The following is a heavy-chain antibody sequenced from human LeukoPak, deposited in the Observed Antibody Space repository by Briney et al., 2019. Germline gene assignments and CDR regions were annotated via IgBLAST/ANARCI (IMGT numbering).Heavy chain of an antibody. CDR3: AKDAALVGATPDY. J-gene: IGHJ4*02. CDR2: ISYDGSNK. D-gene: IGHD1-26*01. Sequence: GRSLRLSCAASGFTFSSYGMHWVRQAPGKGLEWVAVISYDGSNKYYADSVKGRFTISRDNSKNTLYLQMNSLRAEDTAVYYCAKDAALVGATPDYWGQGTLVTVSS. CDR1: GFTFSSYG. V-gene: IGHV3-30*18.